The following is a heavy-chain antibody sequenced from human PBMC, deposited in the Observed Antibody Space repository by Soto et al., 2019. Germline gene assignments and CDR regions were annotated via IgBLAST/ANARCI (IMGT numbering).Heavy chain of an antibody. V-gene: IGHV4-59*11. Sequence: PSETLSLTCTVSGAFISRHYWSWIRQPPGKGLEWIGYIYYSGNTNYHPSLKSRVTISVDTSKNQFSLKLSSVTAADTAVYHCARAQPYYGGGYYFDYWGQGTLVTVSS. J-gene: IGHJ4*01. CDR3: ARAQPYYGGGYYFDY. D-gene: IGHD4-17*01. CDR2: IYYSGNT. CDR1: GAFISRHY.